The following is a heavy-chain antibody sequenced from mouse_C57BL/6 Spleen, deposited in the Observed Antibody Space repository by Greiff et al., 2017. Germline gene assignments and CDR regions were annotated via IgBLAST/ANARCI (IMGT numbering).Heavy chain of an antibody. J-gene: IGHJ2*01. CDR1: GYTFTSYW. D-gene: IGHD3-2*02. CDR2: IDPSDSYT. Sequence: VQLQQPGAELVMPGASVKLSCKASGYTFTSYWMHWVKQRPGQGLEWIGEIDPSDSYTNYNQKFKGKSTLTVDKSSSTAYMQLSSLTSEDSAVXYCARGDSSGSDYWGQGTTLTVSS. V-gene: IGHV1-69*01. CDR3: ARGDSSGSDY.